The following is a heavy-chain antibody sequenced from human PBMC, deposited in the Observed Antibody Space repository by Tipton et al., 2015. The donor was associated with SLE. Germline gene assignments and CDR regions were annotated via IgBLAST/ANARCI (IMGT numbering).Heavy chain of an antibody. Sequence: LRLSCTVSGGSISFDYWSWIRQSPGRGLEWIGRIYSSGDREYNPSLRSRVTMSMDESQNRVSLRLSSVTPADTAVYYCARGAAAADTGAFDSWGQGTMVTVSS. CDR3: ARGAAAADTGAFDS. CDR1: GGSISFDY. V-gene: IGHV4-4*07. CDR2: IYSSGDR. D-gene: IGHD6-13*01. J-gene: IGHJ3*02.